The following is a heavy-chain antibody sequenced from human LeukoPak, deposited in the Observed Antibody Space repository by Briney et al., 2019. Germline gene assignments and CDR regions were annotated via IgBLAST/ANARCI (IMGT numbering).Heavy chain of an antibody. CDR1: GFTLRTYW. D-gene: IGHD7-27*01. CDR2: INYDGSEQ. V-gene: IGHV3-7*05. CDR3: ARDDGGETNWGSIDY. Sequence: GGSLRLSCAASGFTLRTYWMTWLRQAPGKVLEWVANINYDGSEQYYEDSVKGRFTVSRDNAKNSLYLQMSSLRAEDTAVYYCARDDGGETNWGSIDYWGQGTVVTVSS. J-gene: IGHJ4*02.